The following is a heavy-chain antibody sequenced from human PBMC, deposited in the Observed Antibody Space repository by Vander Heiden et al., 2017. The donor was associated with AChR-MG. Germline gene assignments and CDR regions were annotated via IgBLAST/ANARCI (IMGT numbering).Heavy chain of an antibody. J-gene: IGHJ6*02. CDR3: AKSKAPRQDYYDYGMDV. Sequence: EVQLLESGGGLVQPGGSLRLSCTGSGFTFSAYVPNWVRQAPGKGPDWVPGITGSSGITYYADSVKGRFTISRDNSKKTVYLQLNSLRAEDTAVYYCAKSKAPRQDYYDYGMDVWGQGTTVTVSS. V-gene: IGHV3-23*01. D-gene: IGHD4-4*01. CDR2: ITGSSGIT. CDR1: GFTFSAYV.